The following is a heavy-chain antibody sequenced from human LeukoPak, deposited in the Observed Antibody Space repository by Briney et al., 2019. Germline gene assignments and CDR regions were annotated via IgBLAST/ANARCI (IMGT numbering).Heavy chain of an antibody. V-gene: IGHV1-3*01. J-gene: IGHJ4*02. Sequence: ASVKVSCKASGYTFTSYAMHWVRQAPGQRLEWMGWINAGNGNTKYSQKFQGRVTITRDTSASTAYMELSSLRSEDTAVYYCARAERITMVRGQGLDYWGQGTLVTVSS. CDR2: INAGNGNT. CDR3: ARAERITMVRGQGLDY. CDR1: GYTFTSYA. D-gene: IGHD3-10*01.